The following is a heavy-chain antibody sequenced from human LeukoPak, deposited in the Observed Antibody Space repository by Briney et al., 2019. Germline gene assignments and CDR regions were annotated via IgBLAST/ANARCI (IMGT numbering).Heavy chain of an antibody. CDR3: AREISSWYRTEGRFDP. V-gene: IGHV3-48*03. D-gene: IGHD6-13*01. J-gene: IGHJ5*02. CDR2: IIADGTST. Sequence: PGGSLRLSCVGSGFTFSGHDMNWVRQAPGKGLEWVSYIIADGTSTYYADSVKGRFTISRDNAKNSLYLQMNSLRAEDTAVYYCAREISSWYRTEGRFDPWGQGTLVTVSS. CDR1: GFTFSGHD.